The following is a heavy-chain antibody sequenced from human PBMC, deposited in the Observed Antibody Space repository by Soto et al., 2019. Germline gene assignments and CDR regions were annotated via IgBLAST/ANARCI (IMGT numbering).Heavy chain of an antibody. J-gene: IGHJ4*02. CDR3: ARRWGGTFDY. CDR1: GGSISSYY. CDR2: IYYSGST. Sequence: SETLSLTCPVSGGSISSYYLSWIRPPPGKGLEWIGYIYYSGSTNYNPSLKSRVTISVDTSKNQFSLKLSSVTAADTAVYYCARRWGGTFDYWGQGTLVTVSS. V-gene: IGHV4-59*01. D-gene: IGHD2-21*01.